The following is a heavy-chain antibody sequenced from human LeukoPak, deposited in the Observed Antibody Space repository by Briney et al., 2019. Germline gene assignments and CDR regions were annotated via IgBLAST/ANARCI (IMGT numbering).Heavy chain of an antibody. Sequence: GGSLRLSCAASGFTFSSYAMHWVRQAPGKGLEWVAVISYDGSNKYYADSVKGRFTISRDNSKNTLYLQMNSLRAEDTAVYYCARDGGYSYGPDDYWGQGTLVTVSS. D-gene: IGHD5-18*01. CDR3: ARDGGYSYGPDDY. CDR1: GFTFSSYA. V-gene: IGHV3-30-3*01. CDR2: ISYDGSNK. J-gene: IGHJ4*02.